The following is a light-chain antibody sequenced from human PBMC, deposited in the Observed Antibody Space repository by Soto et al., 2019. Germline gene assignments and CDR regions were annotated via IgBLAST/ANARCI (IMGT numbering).Light chain of an antibody. CDR2: DAS. J-gene: IGKJ3*01. CDR3: HPMET. V-gene: IGKV1-13*02. Sequence: AIQLTQSPSSLTASVGVRITITCRASQGISSALAWYQQKPGKAPKLLIYDASSLESGVPSRFIGSSTATDFTLTISSLQPEDFAADYCHPMETFGLGTKVHIK. CDR1: QGISSA.